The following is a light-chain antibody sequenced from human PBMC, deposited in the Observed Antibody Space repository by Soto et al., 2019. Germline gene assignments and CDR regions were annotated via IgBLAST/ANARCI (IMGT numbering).Light chain of an antibody. J-gene: IGKJ4*01. Sequence: IQLTQSPSSLSASVGDRVTITCRASQGISSYLAWYQQISGKAPKLLIYAASTLQSGVPSRFTGSGSGTDFTLIISSLQPEDFATYYCQHLHSYPPTFGGGTKVEIK. CDR3: QHLHSYPPT. V-gene: IGKV1-9*01. CDR1: QGISSY. CDR2: AAS.